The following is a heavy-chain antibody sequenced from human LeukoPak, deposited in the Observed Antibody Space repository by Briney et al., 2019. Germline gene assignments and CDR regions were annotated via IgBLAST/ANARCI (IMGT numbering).Heavy chain of an antibody. CDR2: IKSKSDGCIR. J-gene: IGHJ4*02. D-gene: IGHD4-17*01. Sequence: GGSLRLSCAACGFTFSNAWMSWVRQAPGKGVEWVGRIKSKSDGCIREYAEGVKGRFSIAREDEKNTLYLQMNSLKTEDTAVYYCTTDDGDYVIDYWGQGTLVTVSS. CDR1: GFTFSNAW. V-gene: IGHV3-15*01. CDR3: TTDDGDYVIDY.